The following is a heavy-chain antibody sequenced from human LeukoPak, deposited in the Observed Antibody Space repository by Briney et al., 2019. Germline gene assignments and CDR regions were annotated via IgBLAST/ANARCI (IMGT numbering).Heavy chain of an antibody. CDR3: ARDRVVGPYYFDY. J-gene: IGHJ4*02. Sequence: SETLSLTCTVSGGSLSSGAYYWSWTRQPPGKGLEWIGYIYYSGSTYYNPSLKSRVTISVDTSKNQFSLKLSSVTAADTAVYYCARDRVVGPYYFDYWGQGTLVTVSS. CDR1: GGSLSSGAYY. D-gene: IGHD2-21*01. CDR2: IYYSGST. V-gene: IGHV4-30-4*08.